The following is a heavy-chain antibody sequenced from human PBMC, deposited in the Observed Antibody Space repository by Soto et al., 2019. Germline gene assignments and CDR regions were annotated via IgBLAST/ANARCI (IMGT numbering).Heavy chain of an antibody. CDR3: ATLLWGGIIDVGPSGGPGDY. V-gene: IGHV3-30*03. D-gene: IGHD2-2*01. J-gene: IGHJ4*02. Sequence: QEQLVQSGGGVVQPGRSLRLSCAASGFIFSSYGMHWVRQAPGKGLEWVAVISYDGSNEYYADSVQGRFTISRDNSKQTLYLQMTSLRTEDTAVYFCATLLWGGIIDVGPSGGPGDYWGLGTLVTVSS. CDR1: GFIFSSYG. CDR2: ISYDGSNE.